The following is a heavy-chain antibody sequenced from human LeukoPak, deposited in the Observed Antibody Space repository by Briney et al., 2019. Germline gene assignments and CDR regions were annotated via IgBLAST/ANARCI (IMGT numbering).Heavy chain of an antibody. V-gene: IGHV3-21*01. J-gene: IGHJ4*02. CDR2: ISSSSSYI. CDR3: AREGAYYGSGSYSY. Sequence: KPGGSLRLSCAASGFTFSSYSMNWVRQAPGKGLEWVSSISSSSSYIYYADSVKGRFTISRDNAKNSLYLQMNSPRAEDTAVYYCAREGAYYGSGSYSYWGQGTLVTVSS. D-gene: IGHD3-10*01. CDR1: GFTFSSYS.